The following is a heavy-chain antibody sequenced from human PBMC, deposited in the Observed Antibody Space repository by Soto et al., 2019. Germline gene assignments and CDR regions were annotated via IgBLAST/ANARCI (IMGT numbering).Heavy chain of an antibody. CDR3: AKEYSRHYGMDV. Sequence: GGSLRLSCAASGFTFDDYAMHWVRQAPGKGLEWVSGISWNSGSIGYADSVKGRFTISRDNAKNSLYLQMNSLRAEDTALYYCAKEYSRHYGMDVWGQGTTVTVS. V-gene: IGHV3-9*01. D-gene: IGHD6-13*01. CDR1: GFTFDDYA. CDR2: ISWNSGSI. J-gene: IGHJ6*02.